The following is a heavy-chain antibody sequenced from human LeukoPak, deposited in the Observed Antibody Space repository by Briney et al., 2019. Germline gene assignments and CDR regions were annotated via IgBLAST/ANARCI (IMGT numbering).Heavy chain of an antibody. CDR1: GYSIGSGYS. CDR2: IDHSGST. D-gene: IGHD1-26*01. CDR3: ASPSGTHPYAFDI. J-gene: IGHJ3*02. V-gene: IGHV4-38-2*01. Sequence: SHTLSLTCALSGYSIGSGYSWGWIRQPPGKGLERIWSIDHSGSTYHTPSLKSRVPTSVDTSKNQCSLKLSSVTAADTAVYYCASPSGTHPYAFDIWGQGTMVTVSS.